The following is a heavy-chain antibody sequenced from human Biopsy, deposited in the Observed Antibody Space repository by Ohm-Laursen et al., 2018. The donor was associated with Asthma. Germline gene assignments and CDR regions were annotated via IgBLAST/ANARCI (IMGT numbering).Heavy chain of an antibody. CDR1: GFMFRSFG. Sequence: SLRLSCAASGFMFRSFGMHWVRQAPGKGLERLAVISYDGNHTFYEDSVKGRFTISRDNSKNTLYLQMNRLRTEDTAVYYCAKRRECSCPDNDYLGQGTLVIVSS. J-gene: IGHJ4*02. CDR3: AKRRECSCPDNDY. V-gene: IGHV3-30*18. CDR2: ISYDGNHT. D-gene: IGHD2-15*01.